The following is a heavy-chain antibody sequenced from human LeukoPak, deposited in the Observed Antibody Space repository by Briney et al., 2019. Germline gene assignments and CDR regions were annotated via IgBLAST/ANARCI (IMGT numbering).Heavy chain of an antibody. CDR2: ISSSSSYI. D-gene: IGHD3-22*01. V-gene: IGHV3-21*01. Sequence: GGSLRLSCAASGFTFSSYSMNWVRQAPGKGLEWVSSISSSSSYIYYADSVKGRFTISRDNAKNSLYLQMNSLRAEDTAVYYCARGLTMIVVVIQSSYYFDYWGQGTLVTVSS. CDR3: ARGLTMIVVVIQSSYYFDY. J-gene: IGHJ4*02. CDR1: GFTFSSYS.